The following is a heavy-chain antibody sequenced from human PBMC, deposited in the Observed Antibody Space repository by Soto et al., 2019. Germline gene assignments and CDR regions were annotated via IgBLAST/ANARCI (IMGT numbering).Heavy chain of an antibody. J-gene: IGHJ5*01. CDR3: ARHSSYYYDSSAYYDS. V-gene: IGHV4-4*02. Sequence: PSETLSLTCGVSGAPISTGNWWTWVRQPPGKGLEWIGEIYHGGNTNYRPSLKSRVTISVDKSKNQFSLRLSSVTAADTAVYYCARHSSYYYDSSAYYDSWGQGTLVTVSS. CDR1: GAPISTGNW. D-gene: IGHD3-22*01. CDR2: IYHGGNT.